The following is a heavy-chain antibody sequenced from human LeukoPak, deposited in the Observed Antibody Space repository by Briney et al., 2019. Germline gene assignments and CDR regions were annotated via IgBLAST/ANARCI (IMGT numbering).Heavy chain of an antibody. D-gene: IGHD2-8*02. CDR2: TYYRSKWFN. V-gene: IGHV6-1*01. CDR1: GDSVSSNSAA. Sequence: SQTLSLTCAISGDSVSSNSAAWNWIRQSPSRGLEWLGRTYYRSKWFNDYAVSVKSRITINPDTSKNQFSLQLNSVTPEDTAVYYCARDGVVYAIAAGHWFDPWGQGTLVTVSS. CDR3: ARDGVVYAIAAGHWFDP. J-gene: IGHJ5*02.